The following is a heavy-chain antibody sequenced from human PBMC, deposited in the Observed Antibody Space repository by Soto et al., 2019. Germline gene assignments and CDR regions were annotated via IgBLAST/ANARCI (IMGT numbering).Heavy chain of an antibody. D-gene: IGHD3-22*01. V-gene: IGHV3-30*03. Sequence: QVQLVESGGGVVQPGRSLRLSCAASGFTFSSYGMHWVRQAPGKGLEWVAVISYDGSNKYYADSVKGRFTISRDNSKNTLYLQMNSLRAEDTAVYYCATSLYYYDTSRYLGHLKLDYWGQGTLVTVSS. CDR2: ISYDGSNK. CDR3: ATSLYYYDTSRYLGHLKLDY. J-gene: IGHJ4*02. CDR1: GFTFSSYG.